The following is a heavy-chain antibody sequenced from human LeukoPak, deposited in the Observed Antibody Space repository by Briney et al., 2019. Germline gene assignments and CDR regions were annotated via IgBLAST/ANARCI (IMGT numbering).Heavy chain of an antibody. J-gene: IGHJ6*02. Sequence: ASVKVSCKASGYTFTGYYMHWVRQAPGQGLEWMGWINPNSGGTNYAQKFQGWVTMTRDTSISTAYMELSRLRSDDTAVYYCARALLEGYYYYGMDVWGQGTTVTVSS. CDR3: ARALLEGYYYYGMDV. CDR1: GYTFTGYY. V-gene: IGHV1-2*04. D-gene: IGHD1-1*01. CDR2: INPNSGGT.